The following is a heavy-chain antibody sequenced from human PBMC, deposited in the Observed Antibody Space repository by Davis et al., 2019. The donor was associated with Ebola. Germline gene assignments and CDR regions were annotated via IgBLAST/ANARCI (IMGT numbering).Heavy chain of an antibody. CDR1: GFTFSGSA. J-gene: IGHJ4*02. D-gene: IGHD6-13*01. CDR3: TRRLDDGIAGDFDY. Sequence: ESLKISCAASGFTFSGSAIHWVRQASGKGLVWVGRIRSKANSYATLYAASVKGRFTISRADSKNTAYLQMNSLETEDTTVYYCTRRLDDGIAGDFDYWGQGTLVTVSS. V-gene: IGHV3-73*01. CDR2: IRSKANSYAT.